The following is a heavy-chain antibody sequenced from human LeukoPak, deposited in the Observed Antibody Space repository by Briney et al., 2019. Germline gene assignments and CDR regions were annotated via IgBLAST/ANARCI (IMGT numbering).Heavy chain of an antibody. CDR1: GYTFTGYY. V-gene: IGHV1-2*02. D-gene: IGHD2-15*01. CDR2: TNPNTGGT. J-gene: IGHJ4*02. Sequence: ASVKVSYKASGYTFTGYYIHWVRQAPGQGPEWMGWTNPNTGGTNDALKFQGGVTMTSDTSTNTAYMELRNLRSDDTAVYYCATSRLLRTYFNYWGQGTLVTVSS. CDR3: ATSRLLRTYFNY.